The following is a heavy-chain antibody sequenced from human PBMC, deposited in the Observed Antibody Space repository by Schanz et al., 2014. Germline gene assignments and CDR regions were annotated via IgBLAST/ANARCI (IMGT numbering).Heavy chain of an antibody. CDR3: ATAPQVENDPLTGYLACDS. CDR2: FVPRLRVA. CDR1: GGTLQSYT. J-gene: IGHJ4*02. D-gene: IGHD3-9*01. Sequence: QVQLVQSGAEVKKPGSSVKVSCKASGGTLQSYTFSWVRQAPGQGLEWMGRFVPRLRVALYAQNFRGRVTITADSSTITAYLEVSSLRFEDTAMYYCATAPQVENDPLTGYLACDSWGLGTLVTVSS. V-gene: IGHV1-69*02.